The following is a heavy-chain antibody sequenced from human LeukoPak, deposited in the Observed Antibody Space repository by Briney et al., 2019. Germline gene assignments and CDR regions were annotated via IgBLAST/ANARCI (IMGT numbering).Heavy chain of an antibody. V-gene: IGHV3-30*04. Sequence: GGSLRLSCAASGFTFSSYAMHWVRQAPGKGLEWVAVISYDGSNKYYADSVKGRFTISRDNSKNTLYLQMNSLRAEDTAVYYCARDRQYYGSGSENWFDPWGQGTLVTVSS. CDR2: ISYDGSNK. CDR1: GFTFSSYA. CDR3: ARDRQYYGSGSENWFDP. D-gene: IGHD3-10*01. J-gene: IGHJ5*02.